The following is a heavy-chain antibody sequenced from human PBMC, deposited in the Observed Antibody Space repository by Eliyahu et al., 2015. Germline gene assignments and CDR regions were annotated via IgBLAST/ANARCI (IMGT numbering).Heavy chain of an antibody. CDR2: INWNSGKI. D-gene: IGHD2-2*01. Sequence: EVQLVESGGGLVQPGRSLRLSCTAXGFXFDNYAMXWVRQAPGKGLEWVSGINWNSGKIEYADSVKGRFTISRDNAKNSLELQMNSLRPEDTALYYCAKDINPREYYWSRVCDHWGQGTLVTVSS. V-gene: IGHV3-9*01. CDR1: GFXFDNYA. J-gene: IGHJ4*02. CDR3: AKDINPREYYWSRVCDH.